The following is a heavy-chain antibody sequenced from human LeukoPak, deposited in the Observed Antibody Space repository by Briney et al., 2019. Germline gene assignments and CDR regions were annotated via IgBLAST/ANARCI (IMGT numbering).Heavy chain of an antibody. CDR2: IIPILGIA. D-gene: IGHD5-24*01. CDR1: GGTFSSYA. V-gene: IGHV1-69*04. J-gene: IGHJ3*01. CDR3: ASYRDGYNSAFDL. Sequence: GSSVKVSCKASGGTFSSYAISWVRQAPGQGLEWMGRIIPILGIANYAQKFQGKVTITADKSTSTAYMELSSLRSEDTAVYYCASYRDGYNSAFDLWGQGTMVTVSS.